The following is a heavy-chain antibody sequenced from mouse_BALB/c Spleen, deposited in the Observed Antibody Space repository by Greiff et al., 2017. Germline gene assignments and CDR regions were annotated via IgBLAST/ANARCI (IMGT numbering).Heavy chain of an antibody. CDR3: ARKGGYYVENAMDD. V-gene: IGHV2-2*02. CDR2: IWSGGST. Sequence: VHLVESGPGLVQPSQSLSITCTVSGFSLTSYGVHWVRQSPGKGLEWLGVIWSGGSTDYNAAFISRLSISKDNSKSQVFFKMNSLQANDTAIYYCARKGGYYVENAMDDWGQGTSVTVSS. D-gene: IGHD2-3*01. CDR1: GFSLTSYG. J-gene: IGHJ4*01.